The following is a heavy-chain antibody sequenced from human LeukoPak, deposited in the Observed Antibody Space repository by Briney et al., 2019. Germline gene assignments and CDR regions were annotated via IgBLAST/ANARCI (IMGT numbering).Heavy chain of an antibody. D-gene: IGHD6-13*01. CDR2: ISSSSSYI. J-gene: IGHJ4*02. Sequence: GSLRLSCAASGFTFSSYSMNWVRQAPGKGLEWVSSISSSSSYIYYADSVKGRFTISRDNAKNSLYLQMNSLRAEDTAVYYCANRGFGAAAGRGYWGQGTLVTVSS. CDR3: ANRGFGAAAGRGY. V-gene: IGHV3-21*01. CDR1: GFTFSSYS.